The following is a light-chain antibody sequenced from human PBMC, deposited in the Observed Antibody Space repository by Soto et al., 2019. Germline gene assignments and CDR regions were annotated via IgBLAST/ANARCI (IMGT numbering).Light chain of an antibody. Sequence: QSVLTQPASVSGSPGQSITISCTGTSSDIGYYDSVSWYQRHPGRVPKLIIYDVSGRPSGVSNRFSGSKFGVTASLTISGLQADDEADYYCASSPYTNTHVVFGGGTKVTVL. V-gene: IGLV2-14*03. CDR2: DVS. CDR3: ASSPYTNTHVV. J-gene: IGLJ2*01. CDR1: SSDIGYYDS.